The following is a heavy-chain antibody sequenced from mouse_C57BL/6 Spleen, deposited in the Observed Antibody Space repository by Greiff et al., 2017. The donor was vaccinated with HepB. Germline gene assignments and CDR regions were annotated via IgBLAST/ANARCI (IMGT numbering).Heavy chain of an antibody. V-gene: IGHV1-64*01. J-gene: IGHJ2*01. CDR1: GYTFTSYW. CDR2: IHPNSGST. Sequence: VQLQQPGAELVKPGASVKLSCKASGYTFTSYWMHWVKQRPGQGLEWIGMIHPNSGSTNYNEKFKSKATLTVDKSSSTAYMQLSSLTSEDSAVYYCARSELGRSYFDYWGQGTTLTVSS. D-gene: IGHD4-1*01. CDR3: ARSELGRSYFDY.